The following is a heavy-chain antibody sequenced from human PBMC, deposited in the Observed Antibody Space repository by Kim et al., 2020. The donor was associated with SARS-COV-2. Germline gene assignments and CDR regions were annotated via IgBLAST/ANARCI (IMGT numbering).Heavy chain of an antibody. CDR1: GFTFSSYS. Sequence: GGSLRLSFAASGFTFSSYSMNWVRQAPGKGLEWVSSISSSSSYIYYADSVKGRFTISRDNAKNSLYLQMNSLRAEDTAVYYCARGAGAAAGPDYWGQGTLVTVSS. D-gene: IGHD6-13*01. CDR3: ARGAGAAAGPDY. J-gene: IGHJ4*02. CDR2: ISSSSSYI. V-gene: IGHV3-21*01.